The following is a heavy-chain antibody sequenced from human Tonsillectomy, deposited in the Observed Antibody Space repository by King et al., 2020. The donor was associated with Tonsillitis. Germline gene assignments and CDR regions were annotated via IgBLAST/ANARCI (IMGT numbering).Heavy chain of an antibody. CDR2: ISSSSSYI. CDR3: ARDGGVYIGYYPYPWDV. CDR1: GFTFSSYS. Sequence: VQMVESGGGLVKPGGSLRLSCAASGFTFSSYSMNWVRQAPGKGLEWVSSISSSSSYIYYADSVKGRFTISRDNAKNSLYLQMNSLRAEDTAVYYCARDGGVYIGYYPYPWDVGGQGTTVTVSS. J-gene: IGHJ6*02. D-gene: IGHD5-12*01. V-gene: IGHV3-21*01.